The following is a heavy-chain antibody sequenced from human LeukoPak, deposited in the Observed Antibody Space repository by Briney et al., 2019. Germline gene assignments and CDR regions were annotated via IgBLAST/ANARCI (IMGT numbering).Heavy chain of an antibody. V-gene: IGHV3-74*01. CDR3: ARGPNSNWSGLDF. J-gene: IGHJ4*02. D-gene: IGHD6-6*01. Sequence: TGGSLRLSCVASGFTFSGYWMHWARQLPGKGLVWVSRISPTGSTTSYADSVKGRFAVSSDNAKNTLYLQVNNLRAEDTAVYYCARGPNSNWSGLDFWGQGTLLTVSS. CDR1: GFTFSGYW. CDR2: ISPTGSTT.